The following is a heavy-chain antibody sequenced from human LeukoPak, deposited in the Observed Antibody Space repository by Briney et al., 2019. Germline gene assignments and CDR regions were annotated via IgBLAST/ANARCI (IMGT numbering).Heavy chain of an antibody. V-gene: IGHV4-61*01. Sequence: SETLSLTCTVSGGSVSSGSYYWSWIRQPPGKGLEWIGYIYYSGSTNYNPSLKSRVTISVDTSKNQFSLKLSSVTAVDTAVYYCAVETYSNYVGFDPWGQGTLVTVSS. CDR1: GGSVSSGSYY. J-gene: IGHJ5*02. CDR2: IYYSGST. D-gene: IGHD4-11*01. CDR3: AVETYSNYVGFDP.